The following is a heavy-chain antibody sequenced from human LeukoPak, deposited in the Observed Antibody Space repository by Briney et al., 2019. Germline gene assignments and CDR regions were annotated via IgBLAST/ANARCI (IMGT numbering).Heavy chain of an antibody. D-gene: IGHD3-22*01. Sequence: GGSLRLSYAASGFTFDDYAMHWVRQAPGKGLEWVSGISWNSGSIVYANSVKGRFTISRDNAKNSLYLQMNSLRAEDTALYYCAKDQYYDTSGLGDYWGQGTLVTVSS. J-gene: IGHJ4*02. CDR1: GFTFDDYA. CDR2: ISWNSGSI. V-gene: IGHV3-9*01. CDR3: AKDQYYDTSGLGDY.